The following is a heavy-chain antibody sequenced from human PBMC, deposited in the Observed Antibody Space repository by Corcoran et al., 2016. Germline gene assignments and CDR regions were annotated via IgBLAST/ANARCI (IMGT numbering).Heavy chain of an antibody. J-gene: IGHJ6*02. CDR1: GFTFSSYG. Sequence: QVQLVESGGGVVQPGRSLRLSCAASGFTFSSYGMHWVRQAPGKGLEWVAVISYDGSNKYYADSVKGRFTISRDNSKNTLYLQMNSLRAEDTAVYYCASMVVKGYYYGMDVWGQGTTVTVSS. V-gene: IGHV3-30*03. D-gene: IGHD2-15*01. CDR3: ASMVVKGYYYGMDV. CDR2: ISYDGSNK.